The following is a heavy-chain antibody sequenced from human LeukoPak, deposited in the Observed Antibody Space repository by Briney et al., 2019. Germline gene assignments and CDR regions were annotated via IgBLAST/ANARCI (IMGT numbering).Heavy chain of an antibody. Sequence: PGGSLGLSCAASGFTFSSYAMHWVRQAPGKGLEWVAVISYDGSNKYYADSVKGRFTISRDNSKDTLYLQMNSLRAEDTAVYYCARGSHPEAMVRVLYYYYGMDVWGQGTTVTVSS. D-gene: IGHD3-10*01. CDR2: ISYDGSNK. CDR1: GFTFSSYA. CDR3: ARGSHPEAMVRVLYYYYGMDV. J-gene: IGHJ6*02. V-gene: IGHV3-30-3*01.